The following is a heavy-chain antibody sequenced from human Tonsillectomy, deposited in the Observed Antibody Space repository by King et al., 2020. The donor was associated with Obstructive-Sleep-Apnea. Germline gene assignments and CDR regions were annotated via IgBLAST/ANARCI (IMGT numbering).Heavy chain of an antibody. Sequence: VQLVESGGGLVQPGGSLRLSCAASGFTVSGSYMSWVRQAPGKGLECVSLIYSGGSTYYAASVKGRFTISRDNSKNTLYLQMNSLRAEDTAVYYCSRGGDYGYFDYWGQGTLVTVSS. J-gene: IGHJ4*02. V-gene: IGHV3-66*01. D-gene: IGHD4-17*01. CDR2: IYSGGST. CDR3: SRGGDYGYFDY. CDR1: GFTVSGSY.